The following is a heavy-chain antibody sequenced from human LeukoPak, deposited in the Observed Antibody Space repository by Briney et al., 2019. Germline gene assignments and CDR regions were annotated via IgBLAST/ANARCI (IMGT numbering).Heavy chain of an antibody. V-gene: IGHV1-46*01. CDR1: GYTFTSYY. CDR3: ARNLNYGDPLDY. J-gene: IGHJ4*02. Sequence: ASVKVSCKASGYTFTSYYMHWVRQAPGQGLEWMGIINPSGGSTSYAQKFQGRVTMTRNTSISTAYMELSSLRSEDTAVYYCARNLNYGDPLDYWGQGTLVTVSS. D-gene: IGHD4-17*01. CDR2: INPSGGST.